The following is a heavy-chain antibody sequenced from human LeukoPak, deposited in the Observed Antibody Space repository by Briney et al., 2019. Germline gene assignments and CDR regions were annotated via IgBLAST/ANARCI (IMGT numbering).Heavy chain of an antibody. D-gene: IGHD4-23*01. CDR2: ITVSGGRT. CDR3: AKGRLVVTSLVY. J-gene: IGHJ4*02. Sequence: PGGSLRLSCAASGFTFSSYAMSWVRQAPGKGLEWVSAITVSGGRTYSADSVKGRFTISRDNSKNTLYLQMNSLRAEDTAVYYCAKGRLVVTSLVYWGQGTLVTVSS. CDR1: GFTFSSYA. V-gene: IGHV3-23*01.